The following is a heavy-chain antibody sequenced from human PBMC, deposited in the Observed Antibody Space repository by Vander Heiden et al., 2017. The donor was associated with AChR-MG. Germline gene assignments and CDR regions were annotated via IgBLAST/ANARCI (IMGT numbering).Heavy chain of an antibody. CDR3: ARDEVASTY. CDR1: GFTFSNVR. Sequence: EVQLVESGGGLVKPGGSLRPSCAAPGFTFSNVRINWVRQAPGKGLEWVSSITPAGTYTYYADSVKGRFTISRDNAKNSLYLQMNSLRAEDTAVYYCARDEVASTYWGQGTLVTVSS. D-gene: IGHD6-19*01. J-gene: IGHJ4*02. V-gene: IGHV3-21*01. CDR2: ITPAGTYT.